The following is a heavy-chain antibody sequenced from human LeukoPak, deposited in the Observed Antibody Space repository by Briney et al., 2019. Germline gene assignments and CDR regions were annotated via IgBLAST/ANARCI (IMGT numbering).Heavy chain of an antibody. CDR2: INHSGST. J-gene: IGHJ6*03. D-gene: IGHD2-15*01. Sequence: LETLSLTCAVYGGSFSGYYWSWIRQPPGKGLEWIGEINHSGSTNYNPSLKSRVTISVDTSKNQFSLKLSSVTAADTAVYYCARDRVVVTARQNYYMDVWGKGTTVTVSS. CDR1: GGSFSGYY. V-gene: IGHV4-34*01. CDR3: ARDRVVVTARQNYYMDV.